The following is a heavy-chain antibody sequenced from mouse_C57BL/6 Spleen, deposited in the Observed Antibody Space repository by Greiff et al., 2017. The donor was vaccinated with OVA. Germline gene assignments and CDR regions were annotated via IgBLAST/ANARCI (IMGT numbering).Heavy chain of an antibody. J-gene: IGHJ2*01. Sequence: VQLQQSGPELVKPGASVKISCKASGYAFSSSWMHWVKQRPGQGLEWIGRIYPGDGDTNYNGKFKGKATLTADKSSSTAYMQLSSLTSEDSAVYFCARRPYFDYWGQGTTLTVSS. CDR1: GYAFSSSW. CDR3: ARRPYFDY. V-gene: IGHV1-82*01. CDR2: IYPGDGDT.